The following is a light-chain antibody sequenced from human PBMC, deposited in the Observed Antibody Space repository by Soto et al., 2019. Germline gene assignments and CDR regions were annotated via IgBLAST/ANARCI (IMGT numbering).Light chain of an antibody. CDR2: KAS. V-gene: IGKV1-5*03. Sequence: DIQMTPSPSTLSASVGDSVTITCRASQSISSWLAWYQQKPGKAPKLLIYKASSLESGVPSTFSGRGSGTEFTLTISSLQPDDFATYDCQHYNSYSEAVGLGTKGEIK. CDR3: QHYNSYSEA. CDR1: QSISSW. J-gene: IGKJ1*01.